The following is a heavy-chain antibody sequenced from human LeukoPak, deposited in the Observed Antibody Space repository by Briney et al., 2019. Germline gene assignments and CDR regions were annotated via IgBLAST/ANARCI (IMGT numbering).Heavy chain of an antibody. D-gene: IGHD4-17*01. CDR2: ISGAGT. J-gene: IGHJ1*01. CDR3: ARDPNGNYVGAFDFQR. V-gene: IGHV3-23*01. CDR1: GFTFSNYA. Sequence: GVSLRLSCAASGFTFSNYALTWVRQAPGRGLEWVSSISGAGTYYADSVKGRFSISRDNYKNTLYLQMSSLRAEDTAVYYCARDPNGNYVGAFDFQRWGQGTLVTVSS.